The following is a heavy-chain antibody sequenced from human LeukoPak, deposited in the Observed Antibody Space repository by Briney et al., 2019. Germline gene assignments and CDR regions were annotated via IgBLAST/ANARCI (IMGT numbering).Heavy chain of an antibody. D-gene: IGHD4-17*01. Sequence: ASVKVSCKASAYTFTDYFIHWVRQAPGQWLEWMGWLNPYSGATNYARSFHGRVTMPRETSISTAYLELSSLTSDDTALYYCARARTTVTTREFDPWGEGTLVTVSS. V-gene: IGHV1-2*02. CDR1: AYTFTDYF. CDR3: ARARTTVTTREFDP. CDR2: LNPYSGAT. J-gene: IGHJ5*02.